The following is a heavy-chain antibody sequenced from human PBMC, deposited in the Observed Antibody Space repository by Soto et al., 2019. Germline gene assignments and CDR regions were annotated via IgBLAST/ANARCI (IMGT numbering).Heavy chain of an antibody. V-gene: IGHV2-5*02. CDR2: IYWDDDK. CDR3: ARLVFAGITYYFDS. J-gene: IGHJ4*02. CDR1: GFSLSSSGVG. Sequence: QITLKESGPTLVKPTQTLTLTCTFSGFSLSSSGVGVGWIRQPPGKALEWLTFIYWDDDKRYSPSLKSRLTTTKDTSKNQVVLTLTNMDPVDTATYYCARLVFAGITYYFDSWGQGTLLTVSS. D-gene: IGHD3-10*02.